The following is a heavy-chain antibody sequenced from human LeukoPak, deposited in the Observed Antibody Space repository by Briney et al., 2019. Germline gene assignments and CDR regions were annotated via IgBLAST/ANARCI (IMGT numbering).Heavy chain of an antibody. CDR1: GGSISGTNW. CDR3: SRESGPFCPFGY. Sequence: SGTLSLTCGVSGGSISGTNWWSWVRQPPGQGLEWIGEISLAGQTNFNPSLNGRVTMSLDKSSNQLSLHLTSVTAADTATYFCSRESGPFCPFGYWGQGTLVSVSS. D-gene: IGHD1-26*01. CDR2: ISLAGQT. V-gene: IGHV4-4*02. J-gene: IGHJ4*02.